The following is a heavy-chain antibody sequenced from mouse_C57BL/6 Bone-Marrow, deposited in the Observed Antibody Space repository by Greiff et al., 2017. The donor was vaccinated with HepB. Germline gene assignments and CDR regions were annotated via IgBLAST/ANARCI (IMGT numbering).Heavy chain of an antibody. CDR1: GYSFTGYY. V-gene: IGHV1-42*01. D-gene: IGHD3-2*02. CDR2: INPSTGGT. CDR3: ARRQLRLLAWFAY. Sequence: QLQQSGPELVKPGASVKISCKASGYSFTGYYMNWVKQSPEKSLEWIGEINPSTGGTTYNQKFKAKATLTVDKSSSTAYMQLKSLTSEDSAVYYCARRQLRLLAWFAYWGQGTLVTVSA. J-gene: IGHJ3*01.